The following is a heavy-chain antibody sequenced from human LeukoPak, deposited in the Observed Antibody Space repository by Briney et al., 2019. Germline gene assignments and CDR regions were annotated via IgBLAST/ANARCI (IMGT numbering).Heavy chain of an antibody. J-gene: IGHJ4*02. Sequence: ASVKVSCKASGYTFTGYYMHWVRQAPGQGLEWMGWINPNSGGTNYAQKFQGRVTMTRDTSISTAYMELSRLRSDDTAVYYCARGPPAYCGGDCVTDFDYWGQGTLVTVSS. CDR1: GYTFTGYY. V-gene: IGHV1-2*02. CDR3: ARGPPAYCGGDCVTDFDY. CDR2: INPNSGGT. D-gene: IGHD2-21*02.